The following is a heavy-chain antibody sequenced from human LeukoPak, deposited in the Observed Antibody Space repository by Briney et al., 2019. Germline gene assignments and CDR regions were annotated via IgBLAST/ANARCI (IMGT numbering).Heavy chain of an antibody. D-gene: IGHD2-21*01. CDR1: GFTFSSYW. CDR2: IKQDGSEK. CDR3: ARYIVVVIAKTFYFDY. V-gene: IGHV3-7*01. J-gene: IGHJ4*02. Sequence: AGGSLRLSCAASGFTFSSYWMSWVRQAPGKGLGWVANIKQDGSEKYYVDSVKGRFTISRDNAKNSLYLQMNSLRAEDTAVYYCARYIVVVIAKTFYFDYWGQGTLVTVSS.